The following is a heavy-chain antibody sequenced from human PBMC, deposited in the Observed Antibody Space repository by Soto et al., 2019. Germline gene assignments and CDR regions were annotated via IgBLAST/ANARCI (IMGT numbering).Heavy chain of an antibody. D-gene: IGHD3-10*01. CDR1: GGSISSSSYY. CDR3: ARHLGYYGSGIAGLYNWFDP. V-gene: IGHV4-39*01. CDR2: IYYSGST. Sequence: SETLSLTCTVSGGSISSSSYYWGWIRQPPGKGLEWIGSIYYSGSTYYNPSLKSRVTISVDTSKNQFSLKLSSVTAADTAVYYCARHLGYYGSGIAGLYNWFDPWGQGTLVTVSS. J-gene: IGHJ5*02.